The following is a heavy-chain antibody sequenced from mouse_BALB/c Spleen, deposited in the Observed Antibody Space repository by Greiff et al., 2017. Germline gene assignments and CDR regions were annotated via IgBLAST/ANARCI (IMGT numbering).Heavy chain of an antibody. CDR1: GYTFTSYW. J-gene: IGHJ1*01. V-gene: IGHV1S81*02. CDR3: ARGFYYYGSSYWYFEV. D-gene: IGHD1-1*01. CDR2: INPSNGRT. Sequence: QVQLQQPGAELVKPGASVKLSCKASGYTFTSYWMHWVKQRPGQGLEWIGEINPSNGRTNYNEKFKSKATLTVDKSSSTAYMQLSSLTSEDSAVYYCARGFYYYGSSYWYFEVWGAGTTVTVSS.